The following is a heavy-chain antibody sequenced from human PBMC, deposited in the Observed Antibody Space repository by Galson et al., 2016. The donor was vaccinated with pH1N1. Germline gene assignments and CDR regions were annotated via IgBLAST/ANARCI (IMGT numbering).Heavy chain of an antibody. CDR1: GFTFDDYA. Sequence: SLRLSCAASGFTFDDYAMHWVRQAPGKGLGWVSGISWNSGSIGYADSVKGRFTISRDNAKNSLYLQMNSLRAEDTALYYCAKDHGGSYYVPDAFDFWGQGTMVTVSS. J-gene: IGHJ3*01. CDR2: ISWNSGSI. CDR3: AKDHGGSYYVPDAFDF. D-gene: IGHD1-26*01. V-gene: IGHV3-9*01.